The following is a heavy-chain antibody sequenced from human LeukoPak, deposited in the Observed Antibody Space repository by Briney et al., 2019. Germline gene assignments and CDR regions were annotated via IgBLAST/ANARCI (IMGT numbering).Heavy chain of an antibody. CDR1: GFTFSSYG. Sequence: GGSLRLSCAASGFTFSSYGMHWVRQAPGKGLEWVAVISYDGSNKYYADSVKGRFTISRDNSKNTLYLQMNSLRAEDTAVYYCAKALNYGPGDCWGQGTLVTVSS. J-gene: IGHJ4*02. V-gene: IGHV3-30*18. CDR3: AKALNYGPGDC. D-gene: IGHD3-10*01. CDR2: ISYDGSNK.